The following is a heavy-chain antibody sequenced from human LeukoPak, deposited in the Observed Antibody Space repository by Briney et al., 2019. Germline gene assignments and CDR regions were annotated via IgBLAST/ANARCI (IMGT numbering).Heavy chain of an antibody. CDR3: ARGVGAVGDY. CDR1: GYTFTEND. CDR2: MNPGSRNS. Sequence: ASVKVSCKASGYTFTENDINWVRQTGGQGLEWMGWMNPGSRNSASAQRFQGRVTMTRDTSMNTAYMELSSLRSEDTAIYYCARGVGAVGDYWGQGTPVTVSS. J-gene: IGHJ4*02. V-gene: IGHV1-8*01. D-gene: IGHD1-26*01.